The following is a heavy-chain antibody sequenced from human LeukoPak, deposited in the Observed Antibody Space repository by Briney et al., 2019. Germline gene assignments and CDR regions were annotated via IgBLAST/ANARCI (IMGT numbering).Heavy chain of an antibody. CDR2: IYHSGST. CDR1: GYSISSGYY. CDR3: ARLYCSSTSCYLNY. V-gene: IGHV4-38-2*02. Sequence: SETLSLTCTVSGYSISSGYYWGWIRQPPGKGLEWIGSIYHSGSTNYNPSLKSRVTISVDKSKNQFSLKLSSVTAADTAVYYCARLYCSSTSCYLNYWGQGTLVTVSS. J-gene: IGHJ4*02. D-gene: IGHD2-2*01.